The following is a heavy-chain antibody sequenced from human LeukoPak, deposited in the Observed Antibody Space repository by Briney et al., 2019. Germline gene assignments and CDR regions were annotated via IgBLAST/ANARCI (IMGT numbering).Heavy chain of an antibody. CDR1: GFTFDDYA. Sequence: GGSLRLSCAASGFTFDDYAMHWVRQALGKGLEWVSGISWNSGSIGYADSVKGRFTISRDDAKNSLYLQMNSLRAEDTALYYCATNGGYCSSTSCNDYWGQGTLVTVSS. CDR3: ATNGGYCSSTSCNDY. D-gene: IGHD2-2*01. CDR2: ISWNSGSI. V-gene: IGHV3-9*01. J-gene: IGHJ4*02.